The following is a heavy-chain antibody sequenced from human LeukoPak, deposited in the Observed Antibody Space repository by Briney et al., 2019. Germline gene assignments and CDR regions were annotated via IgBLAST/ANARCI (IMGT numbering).Heavy chain of an antibody. CDR3: AREYSSGWHPRSYYFDYGMDV. D-gene: IGHD6-19*01. V-gene: IGHV1-18*04. CDR2: ISAYNGNT. Sequence: ASVKVSCKASGYTFTGYYMHWVRQAPGQGLEWMGWISAYNGNTNYAQKLQGRVTMTTDTSTSTAYMELRSLRSDDTAVYYCAREYSSGWHPRSYYFDYGMDVWGQGTTVTVSS. CDR1: GYTFTGYY. J-gene: IGHJ6*02.